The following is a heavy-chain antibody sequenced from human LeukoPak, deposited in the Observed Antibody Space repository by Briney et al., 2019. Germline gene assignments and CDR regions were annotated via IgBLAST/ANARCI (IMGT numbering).Heavy chain of an antibody. CDR1: GFTFSMYS. V-gene: IGHV3-64D*06. Sequence: PGGSLRLSCSASGFTFSMYSMHWVRQAPGKGLEYVSSITTNGGTTYYADSVRGRFIISRDNSKNTLYLQMSSLRAEDTAVYYCVKGGGSGSLKYYFDYWGQGTLVTVSS. CDR3: VKGGGSGSLKYYFDY. CDR2: ITTNGGTT. D-gene: IGHD3-10*01. J-gene: IGHJ4*02.